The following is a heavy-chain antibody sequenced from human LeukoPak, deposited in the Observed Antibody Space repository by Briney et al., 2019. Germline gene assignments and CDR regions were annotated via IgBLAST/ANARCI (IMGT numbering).Heavy chain of an antibody. CDR3: ARETYSIGWYVHY. CDR2: IYTSGST. J-gene: IGHJ4*02. D-gene: IGHD6-19*01. V-gene: IGHV4-4*07. Sequence: SETLSLTCTVSGGSISSSYWSWIRQPAGKGLEWIGRIYTSGSTNYNPSLKSRVTMSVDTSKNQFSLRLTSVTAADTAVYYCARETYSIGWYVHYWGQGTLVAVSS. CDR1: GGSISSSY.